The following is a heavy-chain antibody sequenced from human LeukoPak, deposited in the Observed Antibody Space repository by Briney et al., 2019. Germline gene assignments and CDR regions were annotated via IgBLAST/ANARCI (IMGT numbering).Heavy chain of an antibody. V-gene: IGHV3-23*01. CDR2: IFPSGGEI. CDR1: GFTFITFA. Sequence: GGSLRLSCAASGFTFITFAMIWFRQPPGKGLEWVSSIFPSGGEIHCEDSVRGRFTISRDNSKSTLSLQMNSLRAEDTAVYYCARVEWRIAVGSGVVDYWGQGTLVTVSS. CDR3: ARVEWRIAVGSGVVDY. D-gene: IGHD6-19*01. J-gene: IGHJ4*02.